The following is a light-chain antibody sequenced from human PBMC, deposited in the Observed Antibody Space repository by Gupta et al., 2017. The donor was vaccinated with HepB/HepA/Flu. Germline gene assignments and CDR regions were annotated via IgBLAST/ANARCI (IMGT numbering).Light chain of an antibody. Sequence: EIVLTQSPGTLSLSPGERATLSCRASQSVSSNYLVWFQQKPGQAPRLLIYGTSSRATGIPDRFSGSGSGTDFILTISRLEPEDFAVYYCQHYGSSPPVTFGGGTKVEIK. V-gene: IGKV3-20*01. CDR3: QHYGSSPPVT. CDR1: QSVSSNY. J-gene: IGKJ4*01. CDR2: GTS.